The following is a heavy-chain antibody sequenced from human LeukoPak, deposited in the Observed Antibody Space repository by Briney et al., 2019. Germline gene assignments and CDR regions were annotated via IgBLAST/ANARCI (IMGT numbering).Heavy chain of an antibody. V-gene: IGHV3-7*01. J-gene: IGHJ4*02. CDR2: IKQDGSEK. D-gene: IGHD6-13*01. CDR1: GFTFSLYW. Sequence: GGSLRLSCAASGFTFSLYWMTWVRQAPGKGLEWVANIKQDGSEKYYVDSVEGRFTISRDNAKNSLYLQMNSLRAEDTAVYYCARVPGIAAALDYWGQGTLVTVSS. CDR3: ARVPGIAAALDY.